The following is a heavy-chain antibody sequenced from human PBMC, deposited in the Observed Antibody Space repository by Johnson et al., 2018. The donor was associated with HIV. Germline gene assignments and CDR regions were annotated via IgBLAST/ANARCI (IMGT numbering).Heavy chain of an antibody. CDR3: ARAGYYYDSSGSFIPQDAFDI. D-gene: IGHD3-22*01. J-gene: IGHJ3*02. CDR2: ISYDGSNK. V-gene: IGHV3-30*04. CDR1: GFTFSSYA. Sequence: QVQLLESGGGLVQPGGSLRLSCAASGFTFSSYAMHWVRQAPGKGLEWVAVISYDGSNKYYADSVKGRFTISRDNSKNTLYLQMNSLRAEDTAVYYCARAGYYYDSSGSFIPQDAFDIWGQGTMVTVSS.